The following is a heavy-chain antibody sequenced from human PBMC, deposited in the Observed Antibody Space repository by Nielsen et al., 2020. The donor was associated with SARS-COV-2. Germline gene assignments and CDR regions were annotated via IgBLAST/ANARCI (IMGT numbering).Heavy chain of an antibody. J-gene: IGHJ6*02. D-gene: IGHD3-10*01. CDR3: AKGASGSYRNFFYYYGMDV. Sequence: GGSLRLSCEASGFTFRDYAMRWVRQAPGKGLQWVSAISGGGDKTYYADSVEGRFTISRDNSKNTLYLQMSSLRAEDTALYYCAKGASGSYRNFFYYYGMDVWGQGTTVTVSS. CDR1: GFTFRDYA. CDR2: ISGGGDKT. V-gene: IGHV3-23*01.